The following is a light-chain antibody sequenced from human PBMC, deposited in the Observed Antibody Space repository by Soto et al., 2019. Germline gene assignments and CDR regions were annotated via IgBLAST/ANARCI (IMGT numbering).Light chain of an antibody. J-gene: IGLJ3*02. CDR3: AVWDDSLSGPV. V-gene: IGLV2-8*01. CDR2: EVN. Sequence: QSALTQPPSASGSPGQSVPISCTGTSSDVGGYNYVSWYQQHPGKAPKLMIYEVNKRPSGVPDRFSGSKSGTSASLAISGLQSEDEADYYCAVWDDSLSGPVFGGGTKVTVL. CDR1: SSDVGGYNY.